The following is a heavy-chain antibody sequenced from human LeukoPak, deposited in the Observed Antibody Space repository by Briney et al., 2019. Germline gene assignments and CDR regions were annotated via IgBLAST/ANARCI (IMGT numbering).Heavy chain of an antibody. CDR3: ARHKDYDILTGYSN. D-gene: IGHD3-9*01. V-gene: IGHV4-39*01. Sequence: PSETLSLTCTVSGGSISSSSYYWGWIRQPPGKGREWIGSSYYSGSTYYNPSLKSRATISADTYKNLFSLKLSSVTAADTAVYYCARHKDYDILTGYSNWGQGTLVTVSS. J-gene: IGHJ4*02. CDR2: SYYSGST. CDR1: GGSISSSSYY.